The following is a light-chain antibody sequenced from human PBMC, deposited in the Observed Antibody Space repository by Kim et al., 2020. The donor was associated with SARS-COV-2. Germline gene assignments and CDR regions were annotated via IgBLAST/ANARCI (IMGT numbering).Light chain of an antibody. CDR2: GKN. J-gene: IGLJ3*02. CDR1: SLRSYY. Sequence: ALGQTARITCQGDSLRSYYASWYQQKPGQAPVLVIYGKNNRHSGIPDRFSGSSSGNTASLTITGAQAEDEADYYCNSRDSSGNHWVFGGGTQLTVL. V-gene: IGLV3-19*01. CDR3: NSRDSSGNHWV.